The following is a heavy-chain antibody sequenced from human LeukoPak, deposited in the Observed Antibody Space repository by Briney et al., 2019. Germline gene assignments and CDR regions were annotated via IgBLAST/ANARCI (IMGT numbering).Heavy chain of an antibody. CDR2: INHSGST. Sequence: SETLSLTCVVYGGSFSGYYWSWIRQPPGKGLEWIGEINHSGSTNYNPSLKSRVSISVDTSKNQFSLKLSSVTAADTAVYFCARDYVGVAGTFDYWGQGTLVTVSS. CDR3: ARDYVGVAGTFDY. V-gene: IGHV4-34*01. CDR1: GGSFSGYY. D-gene: IGHD6-19*01. J-gene: IGHJ4*02.